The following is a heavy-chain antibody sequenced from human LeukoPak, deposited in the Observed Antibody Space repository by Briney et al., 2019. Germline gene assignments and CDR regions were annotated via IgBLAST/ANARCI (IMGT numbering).Heavy chain of an antibody. CDR1: GYSFTNYW. CDR3: ARHPSPEIIMNFDY. J-gene: IGHJ4*02. V-gene: IGHV5-51*01. D-gene: IGHD3-16*01. CDR2: IYPGDSDT. Sequence: GESLKISCKGSGYSFTNYWIGWVRQMPGKGLEWMGIIYPGDSDTRYSPSFQGQVTISADKSISTDSLQWSSLKASDTAMYYCARHPSPEIIMNFDYWGQGTLVTVSS.